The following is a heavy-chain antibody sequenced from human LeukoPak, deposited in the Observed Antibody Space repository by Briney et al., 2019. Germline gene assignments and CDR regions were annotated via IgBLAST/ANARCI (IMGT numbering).Heavy chain of an antibody. CDR2: IYYSGST. J-gene: IGHJ5*02. V-gene: IGHV4-59*01. CDR1: SGSISSYY. Sequence: PSETLSLTCTVSSGSISSYYWSWIRQPPGKGLEWIGYIYYSGSTNYNPSLKSRVTISVDTSKNQFSLKLSSVTAADTAVYYCARDLWYYDFWSGPFDPWGQGTLVTVSS. CDR3: ARDLWYYDFWSGPFDP. D-gene: IGHD3-3*01.